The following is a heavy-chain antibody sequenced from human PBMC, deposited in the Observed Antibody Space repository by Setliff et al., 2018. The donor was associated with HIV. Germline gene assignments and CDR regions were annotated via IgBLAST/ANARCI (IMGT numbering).Heavy chain of an antibody. CDR2: IYYGGNT. CDR3: ATHYGSGSYYNY. V-gene: IGHV4-39*01. D-gene: IGHD3-10*01. J-gene: IGHJ4*02. CDR1: GASVTSSSYY. Sequence: SETLSLTCSVSGASVTSSSYYWGWIRQPPGKGLEWIGSIYYGGNTYSNPSLRSRLSISLDTSKNQFSLELCSVTAADTAVYYCATHYGSGSYYNYWGQGMLVTVSS.